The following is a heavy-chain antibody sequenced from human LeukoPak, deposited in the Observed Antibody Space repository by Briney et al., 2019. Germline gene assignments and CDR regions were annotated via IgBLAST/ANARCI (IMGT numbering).Heavy chain of an antibody. D-gene: IGHD3-10*01. J-gene: IGHJ5*02. CDR3: ARDRTMVRGVGSGFDP. V-gene: IGHV1-8*01. Sequence: ASVKVSCKASGYTFTSYDINWVRQATGQGLEWMGWMNPNSGNTGYAQKFQGRVTMTRDTSISTAYMELSRLRSDDTAVYYCARDRTMVRGVGSGFDPWGQGTLVTVSS. CDR2: MNPNSGNT. CDR1: GYTFTSYD.